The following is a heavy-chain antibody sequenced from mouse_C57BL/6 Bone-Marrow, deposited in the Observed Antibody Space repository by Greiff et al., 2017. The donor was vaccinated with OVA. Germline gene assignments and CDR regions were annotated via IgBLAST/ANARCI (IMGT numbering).Heavy chain of an antibody. CDR3: ARTVVGY. Sequence: QVQLQQSGAELARPGASVKLSCKASGYTFTSYGISWVKQRPGQGLEWIGEIYPSSGNTYYNEKFKGKATLTADKSSSTAYMELRSLTSEDSAVYFCARTVVGYWGQGTTLTVSS. V-gene: IGHV1-81*01. D-gene: IGHD1-1*01. CDR2: IYPSSGNT. J-gene: IGHJ2*01. CDR1: GYTFTSYG.